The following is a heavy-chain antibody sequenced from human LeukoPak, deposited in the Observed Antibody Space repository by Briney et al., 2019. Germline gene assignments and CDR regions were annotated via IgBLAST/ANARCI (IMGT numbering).Heavy chain of an antibody. V-gene: IGHV3-11*06. Sequence: GGSLRLSCAASGFIFRDSYMSCIRQAPGKGLEWVSYISSTSSYTNYADSVKGRFTISRDNAKNSLYLQMKSLRAEDTAVYYCARERSCFDFWGPRALVTVSS. D-gene: IGHD3-16*01. CDR2: ISSTSSYT. CDR1: GFIFRDSY. CDR3: ARERSCFDF. J-gene: IGHJ4*01.